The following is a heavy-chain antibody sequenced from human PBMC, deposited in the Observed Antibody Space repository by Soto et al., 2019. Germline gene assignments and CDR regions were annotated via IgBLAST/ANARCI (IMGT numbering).Heavy chain of an antibody. CDR3: ARVPTVVTTAYYFDY. V-gene: IGHV3-30-3*01. Sequence: QVQLVESGGGVVQPGRSLRLYCAASGFTFSSYAMHWVRQAPGKGLEWVAVISYDGSNKYYADSVKGRFTISRDNSKNTLYLQMNSLRAEDTAVYYCARVPTVVTTAYYFDYWGQGTLVTVSS. CDR2: ISYDGSNK. CDR1: GFTFSSYA. J-gene: IGHJ4*02. D-gene: IGHD4-17*01.